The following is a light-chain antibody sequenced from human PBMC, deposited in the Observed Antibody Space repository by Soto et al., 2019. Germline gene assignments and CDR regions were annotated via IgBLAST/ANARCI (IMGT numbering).Light chain of an antibody. CDR1: QSVLYSPNSKND. V-gene: IGKV4-1*01. CDR2: WAS. J-gene: IGKJ2*01. CDR3: HQYYLPPYA. Sequence: DIVMTQSPDSLAVSLGERATINCKSSQSVLYSPNSKNDLAWYQQKPGQPPKLLIFWASTRESGVPDRFSGSGSGTDFTLTISSLHAEDVAVYYCHQYYLPPYAFGQGNKLEI.